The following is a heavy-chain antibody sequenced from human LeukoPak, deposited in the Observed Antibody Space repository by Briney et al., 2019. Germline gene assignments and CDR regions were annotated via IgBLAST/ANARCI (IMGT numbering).Heavy chain of an antibody. D-gene: IGHD3-10*01. CDR1: GFTFSSYA. Sequence: PGGSLRLSCAASGFTFSSYAMHWVRQAPGKGLEWVAVISYDGSNKYYADSVKGRFTISRDNSKNTLYLQMNSLRAEDTAVYYCANYDSGSPPNDYWGQGTLVTVSS. CDR3: ANYDSGSPPNDY. J-gene: IGHJ4*02. CDR2: ISYDGSNK. V-gene: IGHV3-30-3*02.